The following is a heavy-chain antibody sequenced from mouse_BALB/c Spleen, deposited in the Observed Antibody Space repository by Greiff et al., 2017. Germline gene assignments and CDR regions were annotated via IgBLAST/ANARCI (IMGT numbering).Heavy chain of an antibody. J-gene: IGHJ2*01. CDR2: ISSGSSTI. Sequence: DVQLVESGGGLVQPGGSRKLSCAASGFTFSSFGMHWVRQAPEKGLEWVAYISSGSSTIYYADTVKGRFTISRDNPKNTLFLQMTSLRSEDTAMYYCASHGKGGYFDYWGQGTTLTVSS. CDR1: GFTFSSFG. CDR3: ASHGKGGYFDY. D-gene: IGHD2-1*01. V-gene: IGHV5-17*02.